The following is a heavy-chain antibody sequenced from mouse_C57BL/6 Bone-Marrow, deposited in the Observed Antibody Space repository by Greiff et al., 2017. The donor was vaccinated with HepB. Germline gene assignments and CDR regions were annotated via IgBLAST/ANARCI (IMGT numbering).Heavy chain of an antibody. Sequence: DVKLVESGGDLVKPGGSLKLSCAASGFTFSSYGMSWVRQTPDKRLEWVATISSGGSYTYYPDSVKGRFTISRDNAKNTLYLQMSSLKSEDTAMYYCARMRYYGGFAYWGQGTLVTVSA. J-gene: IGHJ3*01. D-gene: IGHD1-1*01. V-gene: IGHV5-6*02. CDR2: ISSGGSYT. CDR3: ARMRYYGGFAY. CDR1: GFTFSSYG.